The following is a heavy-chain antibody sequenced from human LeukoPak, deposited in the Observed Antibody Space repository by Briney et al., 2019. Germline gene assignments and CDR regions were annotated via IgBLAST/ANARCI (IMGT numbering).Heavy chain of an antibody. CDR2: IRDDGINK. V-gene: IGHV3-30*02. Sequence: GGSLRPSCAASGFTFISYHMHWVRQAPGKGLEWVTIIRDDGINKYYADSVKGRFTVSRDNSKNTLYLQMNSLRAEDTAVYYCVKDYGSGTFGLDSWGQGTLVSVSS. J-gene: IGHJ5*01. D-gene: IGHD3-10*01. CDR1: GFTFISYH. CDR3: VKDYGSGTFGLDS.